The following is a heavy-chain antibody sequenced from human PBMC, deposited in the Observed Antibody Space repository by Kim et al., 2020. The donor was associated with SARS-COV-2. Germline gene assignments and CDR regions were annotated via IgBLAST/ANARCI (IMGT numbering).Heavy chain of an antibody. D-gene: IGHD5-12*01. J-gene: IGHJ4*02. Sequence: SVKVSCKASGGTFSSYAISWVRQAPGQGLEWMGGIIPIFGTANYAQKFQGRVTITADESTSTAYMELSSLRSEDTAVYYCARVPDVDIVATKSDYWGQGTLVTVSS. CDR2: IIPIFGTA. CDR1: GGTFSSYA. V-gene: IGHV1-69*13. CDR3: ARVPDVDIVATKSDY.